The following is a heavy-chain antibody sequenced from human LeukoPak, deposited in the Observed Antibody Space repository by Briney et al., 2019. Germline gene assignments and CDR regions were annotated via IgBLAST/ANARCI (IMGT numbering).Heavy chain of an antibody. CDR2: IRSKTFGGTT. Sequence: GGSLSLSCTFSVFTLGTYAVSWFRQAPGRGLEWGAFIRSKTFGGTTEYAASVKGRFTISRDDSKSIAYLQMNSLKTEDTAVYYCTRYSGRTDYWGQGTLVSVSS. CDR1: VFTLGTYA. CDR3: TRYSGRTDY. D-gene: IGHD5-18*01. J-gene: IGHJ4*02. V-gene: IGHV3-49*03.